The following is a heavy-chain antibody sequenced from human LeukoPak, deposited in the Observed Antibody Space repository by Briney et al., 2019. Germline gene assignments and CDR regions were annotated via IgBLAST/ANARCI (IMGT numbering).Heavy chain of an antibody. CDR3: AKDLKGIAAAGFDY. CDR1: GGSFSGYY. J-gene: IGHJ4*02. CDR2: IYSGGST. Sequence: ETLSLTCVVYGGSFSGYYWSWIRQPPGKGLEWVSVIYSGGSTYYADSVKGRFTISRDNSKNTLYLQMNSLRAEDTAVYYCAKDLKGIAAAGFDYWGQGTLVTVSS. V-gene: IGHV3-53*01. D-gene: IGHD6-13*01.